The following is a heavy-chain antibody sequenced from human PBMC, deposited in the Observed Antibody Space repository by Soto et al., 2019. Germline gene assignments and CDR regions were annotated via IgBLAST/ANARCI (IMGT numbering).Heavy chain of an antibody. D-gene: IGHD6-19*01. CDR3: AKDLAVTGTTYYYGMDV. V-gene: IGHV3-9*01. J-gene: IGHJ6*02. Sequence: EVQLVESGGGLVQPGRSLRLSCAASGFTFDDYAMHWVRQAPGKGLEWVSGISWNSGSIGYADSVKGRFTISRDNAKNSLYLQMNSLRAEDTALYYCAKDLAVTGTTYYYGMDVWGQGTTVTVSS. CDR1: GFTFDDYA. CDR2: ISWNSGSI.